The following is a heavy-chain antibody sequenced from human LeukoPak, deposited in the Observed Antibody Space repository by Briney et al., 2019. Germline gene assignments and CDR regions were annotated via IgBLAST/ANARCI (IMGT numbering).Heavy chain of an antibody. Sequence: GASVKVSCKASGGTFSNYAISWVRQAPGQGLEWMGGIIPIFGTANYAQKFQGRVTITADKSTSTAYMELSSLRSEDTAVYYCASNEGRFLEWLLFFDYWGQGTLVTVSS. CDR3: ASNEGRFLEWLLFFDY. V-gene: IGHV1-69*06. D-gene: IGHD3-3*01. CDR2: IIPIFGTA. CDR1: GGTFSNYA. J-gene: IGHJ4*02.